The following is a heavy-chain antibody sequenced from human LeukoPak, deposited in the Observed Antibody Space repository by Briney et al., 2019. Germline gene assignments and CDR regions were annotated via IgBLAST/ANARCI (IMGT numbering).Heavy chain of an antibody. D-gene: IGHD4-17*01. CDR3: AKVSDYAGWFDP. Sequence: HPGGSLRLSCAASGFTFSNFPMTWVRQAPGKGLEAFSSISGSGGSTYYADSVKGRFTISRDNSKNTLYLQMNSLRAEDTAVYYCAKVSDYAGWFDPRGQGTLVTVSS. V-gene: IGHV3-23*01. CDR2: ISGSGGST. CDR1: GFTFSNFP. J-gene: IGHJ5*02.